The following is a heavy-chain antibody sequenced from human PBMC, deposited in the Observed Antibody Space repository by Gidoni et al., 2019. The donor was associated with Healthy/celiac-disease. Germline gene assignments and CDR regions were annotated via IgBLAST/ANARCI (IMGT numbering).Heavy chain of an antibody. CDR2: IYYSGST. CDR1: VGSISSSSYY. V-gene: IGHV4-39*07. CDR3: ARDQLDSYGYFPPDY. J-gene: IGHJ4*02. D-gene: IGHD5-18*01. Sequence: QLQLQESGPGLVKPSETLSLTCTVSVGSISSSSYYWGWIRQPPGKGLEWIGSIYYSGSTYYNPSLKRRVTISVDTSKNQFSLKLSSVTAADTAVYYCARDQLDSYGYFPPDYWGQGTLVTVSS.